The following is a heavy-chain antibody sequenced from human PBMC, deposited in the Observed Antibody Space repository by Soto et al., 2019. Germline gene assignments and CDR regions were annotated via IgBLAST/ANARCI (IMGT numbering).Heavy chain of an antibody. CDR1: GGSFSGYY. D-gene: IGHD4-17*01. CDR3: ATSYGDYVFAY. V-gene: IGHV4-34*01. Sequence: SETLSLTCAVYGGSFSGYYWSWIRQPPGKGLEWIGEINHSGSTNYNPSLKSRVTISVDTSKNQFSLKLSSVTAADTAVYYCATSYGDYVFAYWAQGTLVLASS. CDR2: INHSGST. J-gene: IGHJ1*01.